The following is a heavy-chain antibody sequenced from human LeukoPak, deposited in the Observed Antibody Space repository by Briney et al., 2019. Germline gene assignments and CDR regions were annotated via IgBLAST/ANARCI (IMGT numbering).Heavy chain of an antibody. J-gene: IGHJ4*02. V-gene: IGHV4-4*07. CDR3: ARHLKGPGSSSSGDY. CDR1: GGSISSYY. Sequence: EPSETLSLTCTVSGGSISSYYWSWIRQPAGKGLEWIGRIYTSGSTNYNPSLKSRVTMSVDTSKNQFSLKLSSVTAADTAVYYCARHLKGPGSSSSGDYWGQGTLVTVSS. D-gene: IGHD6-6*01. CDR2: IYTSGST.